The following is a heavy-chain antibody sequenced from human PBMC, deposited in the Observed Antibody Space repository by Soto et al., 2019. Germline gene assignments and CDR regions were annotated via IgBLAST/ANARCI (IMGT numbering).Heavy chain of an antibody. D-gene: IGHD5-18*01. J-gene: IGHJ1*01. CDR3: ARWIQKRLSEDHC. V-gene: IGHV3-7*03. Sequence: EVQLVESGGGLDQPGESLRLSCAGSGFTFNKYWMNWVRQAPGKGLEWVANINQDGSEKHHVDSVKGRFTISRDNAKNSVYLQMDSLRAEDTAVYYCARWIQKRLSEDHCWGQGTQVTVSS. CDR1: GFTFNKYW. CDR2: INQDGSEK.